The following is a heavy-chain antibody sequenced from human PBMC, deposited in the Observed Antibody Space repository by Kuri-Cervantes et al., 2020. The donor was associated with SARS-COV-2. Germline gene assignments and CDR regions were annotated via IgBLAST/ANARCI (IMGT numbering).Heavy chain of an antibody. J-gene: IGHJ2*01. Sequence: LSLTCAASGFTVSSNYMSWVRQAPGKGLEWVSSISSSSSYIYCADSVKGRFTISRDNAKNSLYLQMNSLRAEDTAVYYCARAPQGRYCSSTSCPIVWYFDLWGRGTLVTVSS. V-gene: IGHV3-21*01. CDR3: ARAPQGRYCSSTSCPIVWYFDL. D-gene: IGHD2-2*01. CDR2: ISSSSSYI. CDR1: GFTVSSNY.